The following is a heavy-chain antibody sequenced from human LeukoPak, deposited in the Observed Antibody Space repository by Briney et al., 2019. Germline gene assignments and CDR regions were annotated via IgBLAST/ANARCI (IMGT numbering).Heavy chain of an antibody. D-gene: IGHD3-10*01. CDR1: GFTFSSCA. CDR2: ISYDGSNK. V-gene: IGHV3-30*04. CDR3: ARDSSMLRGPLVIYYFDF. Sequence: GGSLRLSCVASGFTFSSCAIHWVRQAPGKGLEWVAVISYDGSNKYYADSVKGRFTISRDNSKNTLYLQMNSLRVEDTAVYYCARDSSMLRGPLVIYYFDFWGQGTLVTVSS. J-gene: IGHJ4*02.